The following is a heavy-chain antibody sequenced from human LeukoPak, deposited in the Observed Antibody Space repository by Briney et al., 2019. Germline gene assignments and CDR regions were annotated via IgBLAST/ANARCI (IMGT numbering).Heavy chain of an antibody. Sequence: GASVKVSCKASGGTFSSYAISWVRQAPGQGLEWMGGIIPIFGTANYAQKFQGRVTITADESTSTAYMELSSLRSEDTAVYYCARGTMTTVTSYYFDYWGQGTLVTVSS. J-gene: IGHJ4*02. V-gene: IGHV1-69*13. D-gene: IGHD4-17*01. CDR1: GGTFSSYA. CDR2: IIPIFGTA. CDR3: ARGTMTTVTSYYFDY.